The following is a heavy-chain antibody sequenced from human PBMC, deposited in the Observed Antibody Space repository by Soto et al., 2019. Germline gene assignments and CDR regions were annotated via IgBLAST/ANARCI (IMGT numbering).Heavy chain of an antibody. V-gene: IGHV4-31*03. CDR3: ARIEMASIK. CDR1: GASIRSGGYY. Sequence: LSLTCSVSGASIRSGGYYWSWLRQSPGKGLEWIGHIYYTGSTFYSPSLRSRLTISLDTSKNQFSLDLRSVTAADTAMYYCARIEMASIKWGRGTLVTVSS. CDR2: IYYTGST. J-gene: IGHJ4*02.